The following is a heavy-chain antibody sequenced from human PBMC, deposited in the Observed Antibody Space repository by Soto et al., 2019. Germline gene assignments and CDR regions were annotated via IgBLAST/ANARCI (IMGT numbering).Heavy chain of an antibody. Sequence: IKQSPSRGLEWLGRTYYRSKWYNDYAVSVKSRITINPDTSKNQFSLQLNSVTPEYTDVYYWARDSSGCYDYCGQGTLLTVSS. D-gene: IGHD6-19*01. CDR3: ARDSSGCYDY. V-gene: IGHV6-1*01. CDR2: TYYRSKWYN. J-gene: IGHJ4*02.